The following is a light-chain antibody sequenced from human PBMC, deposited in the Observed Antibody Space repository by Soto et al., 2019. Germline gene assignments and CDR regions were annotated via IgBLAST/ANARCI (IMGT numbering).Light chain of an antibody. V-gene: IGLV2-23*02. J-gene: IGLJ2*01. Sequence: QSVLTQPASVSGSPGQSITISCTGTSSDVGSYNLVSWYQQHPGKAPKLMIYEVSKRPSGVSNRFSGSKSGNTASLTISGLQAEDEADYYCCSYAGSSTVVFGGVTNVTVL. CDR3: CSYAGSSTVV. CDR1: SSDVGSYNL. CDR2: EVS.